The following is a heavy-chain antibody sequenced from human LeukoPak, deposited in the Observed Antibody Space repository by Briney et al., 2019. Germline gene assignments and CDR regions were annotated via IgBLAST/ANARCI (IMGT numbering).Heavy chain of an antibody. CDR3: ARDLVTMVRGNDCMDV. J-gene: IGHJ6*04. CDR1: GFTFSNYR. Sequence: PGGSLRLSCAASGFTFSNYRMSWVRQAPGKGLEWVANIKQDRSEKYYVDSVKGRFTISRDNAKNSLYLQMNSLRAEDTAVYYCARDLVTMVRGNDCMDVWGKGTTVTVSS. V-gene: IGHV3-7*03. CDR2: IKQDRSEK. D-gene: IGHD3-10*01.